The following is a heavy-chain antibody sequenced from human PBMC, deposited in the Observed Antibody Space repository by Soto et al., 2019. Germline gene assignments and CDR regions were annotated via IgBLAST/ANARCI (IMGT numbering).Heavy chain of an antibody. D-gene: IGHD3-22*01. J-gene: IGHJ5*02. Sequence: QVQLVQSGAEVKKPGSSVKVSCKASGGTFSSYAISWVRQAPGQGLEWMGGIIPIFGTANYAQKFQGRVTITADKSTSTAYMELGSLRSEDTAVYYCARRNYYDSSGRYNWFDPWGQGTLVTVSS. V-gene: IGHV1-69*06. CDR2: IIPIFGTA. CDR1: GGTFSSYA. CDR3: ARRNYYDSSGRYNWFDP.